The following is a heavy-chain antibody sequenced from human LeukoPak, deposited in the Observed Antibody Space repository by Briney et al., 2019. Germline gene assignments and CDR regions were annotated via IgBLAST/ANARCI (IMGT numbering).Heavy chain of an antibody. CDR2: IYYSGST. CDR3: ARERVRGSGVIDY. Sequence: SETLSLTCTVSGGSISSYYWSWIRQPPGKGLEWIGYIYYSGSTNYNPSLKSRVTISVDTSKNQFSLKLSSVTAADTAVYYCARERVRGSGVIDYWGQGTLVTVSP. D-gene: IGHD3-10*01. V-gene: IGHV4-59*01. J-gene: IGHJ4*02. CDR1: GGSISSYY.